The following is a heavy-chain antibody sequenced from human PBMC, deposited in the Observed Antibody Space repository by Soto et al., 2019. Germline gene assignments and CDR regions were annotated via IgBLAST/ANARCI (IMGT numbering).Heavy chain of an antibody. J-gene: IGHJ4*02. CDR3: DCYSPLFDY. CDR1: GYSFTSYW. CDR2: IYPGDSDT. V-gene: IGHV5-51*01. Sequence: GASLKISCKGSGYSFTSYWIGWVRQMPGKGLEWMGIIYPGDSDTRYSPSFQGQVTISADKSISTAADTAVYYCARHPVYCGGDCYSPLFDYWGQGTLVTVSS. D-gene: IGHD2-21*02.